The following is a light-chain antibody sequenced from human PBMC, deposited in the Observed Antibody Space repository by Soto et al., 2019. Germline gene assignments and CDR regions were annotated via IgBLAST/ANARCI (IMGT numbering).Light chain of an antibody. CDR3: GTWDSSLSAEV. CDR1: SSNIGNDH. J-gene: IGLJ2*01. CDR2: DNN. Sequence: QSVLTQPPSVSAAPGQKVTISCSGSSSNIGNDHIFWYQQLPGAAPKLLIYDNNKRPSGISDRFSGSKSGTSVTLDITGLQTGDEADYYCGTWDSSLSAEVFGGGTKLTVL. V-gene: IGLV1-51*01.